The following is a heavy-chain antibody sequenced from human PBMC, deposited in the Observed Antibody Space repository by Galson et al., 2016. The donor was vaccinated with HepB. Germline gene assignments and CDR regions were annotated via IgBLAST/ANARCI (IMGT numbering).Heavy chain of an antibody. Sequence: QSGAEVKKPGESLRISCKGSGYSFTNYWISWVRQMPGKGLEWMGRIDPSDSYTNYSPSFQGHVTFSADKSLSTVYLHWSSLEAPDTAMYYCARVGSDILTGSDNWFDPWGQGTLVTVSS. CDR2: IDPSDSYT. J-gene: IGHJ5*02. CDR1: GYSFTNYW. V-gene: IGHV5-10-1*01. CDR3: ARVGSDILTGSDNWFDP. D-gene: IGHD3-9*01.